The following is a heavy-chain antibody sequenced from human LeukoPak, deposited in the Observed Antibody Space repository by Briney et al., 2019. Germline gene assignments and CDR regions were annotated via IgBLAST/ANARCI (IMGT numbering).Heavy chain of an antibody. V-gene: IGHV1-2*02. J-gene: IGHJ4*02. D-gene: IGHD6-19*01. CDR1: GYTFTGYY. CDR3: ARELISRQWLAHTPIFDY. CDR2: INPNSGGT. Sequence: ASVKVSCKASGYTFTGYYVHWVRQAPGQGLEWMGWINPNSGGTNYAQKFQGRVTMTRDTSISTAYMELSRLRSDDTAVYYCARELISRQWLAHTPIFDYWGQGTLVTVSS.